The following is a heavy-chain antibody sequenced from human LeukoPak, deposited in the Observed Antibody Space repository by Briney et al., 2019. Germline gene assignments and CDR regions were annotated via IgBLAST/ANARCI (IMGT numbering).Heavy chain of an antibody. CDR1: GYTFTSYA. CDR3: ARVLGGYDYLYYFDY. CDR2: INAGNGNT. Sequence: ASVKVSCKASGYTFTSYAMHWVRQAPGQRLEWMGWINAGNGNTKYSQKFQGRVTITRDTSASTAYMELSSLRSEDTAEYYCARVLGGYDYLYYFDYWGQGTLVTVSS. J-gene: IGHJ4*02. D-gene: IGHD5-12*01. V-gene: IGHV1-3*01.